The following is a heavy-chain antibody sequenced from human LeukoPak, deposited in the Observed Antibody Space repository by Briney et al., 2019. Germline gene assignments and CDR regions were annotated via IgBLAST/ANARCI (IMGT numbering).Heavy chain of an antibody. CDR2: IKSDGSSP. CDR3: ARDKGWFGELSDADALDI. V-gene: IGHV3-74*01. Sequence: PGGSLRLSCEASGFTLNSYGMHWVRQVPGKGLLWVSRIKSDGSSPTYADSVKDRFSISRDIAKNTLFLQMNSLRAEDTAVYYCARDKGWFGELSDADALDIWGQGTVVTVSS. D-gene: IGHD3-10*01. J-gene: IGHJ3*02. CDR1: GFTLNSYG.